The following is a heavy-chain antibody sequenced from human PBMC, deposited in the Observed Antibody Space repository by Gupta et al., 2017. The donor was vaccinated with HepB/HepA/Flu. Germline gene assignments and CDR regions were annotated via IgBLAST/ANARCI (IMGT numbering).Heavy chain of an antibody. CDR1: GGTFGKFA. CDR3: ARAQTDGYNFGDAFDV. Sequence: QVQLVQSGAEVQKPGSSVKVSCKASGGTFGKFAISWVRQAPGQGPEWMGRIIPVIPITNYAQKFQGRVTITADKSTATAYMELSSLTSKDTAVYYCARAQTDGYNFGDAFDVWGLGTMVTVSS. J-gene: IGHJ3*01. CDR2: IIPVIPIT. V-gene: IGHV1-69*04. D-gene: IGHD5-24*01.